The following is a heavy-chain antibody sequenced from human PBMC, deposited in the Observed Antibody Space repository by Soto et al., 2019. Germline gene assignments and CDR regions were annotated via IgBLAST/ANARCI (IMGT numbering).Heavy chain of an antibody. J-gene: IGHJ4*02. Sequence: SETLSLTCAVSGGSISSTNWWSWVRQPPGKGLEWIGEIHHSGSTNSNPSLKSRVTISADKSENQFSLKLSSVTAADTAVYYCERGANWRTFDYWGQGTLVT. CDR1: GGSISSTNW. CDR3: ERGANWRTFDY. CDR2: IHHSGST. D-gene: IGHD1-1*01. V-gene: IGHV4-4*02.